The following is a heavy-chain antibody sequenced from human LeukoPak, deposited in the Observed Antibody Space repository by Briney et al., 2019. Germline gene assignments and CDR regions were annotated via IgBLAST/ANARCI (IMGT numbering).Heavy chain of an antibody. CDR1: GFTFSSYE. V-gene: IGHV3-48*03. J-gene: IGHJ4*02. D-gene: IGHD3-10*01. CDR2: ISSSGSTI. Sequence: GGSLRLSCAASGFTFSSYEMNWVRQAPGKGLEWVSYISSSGSTIYYADSVKGRFTISRDNAKNSLYLQMNSLRAEDTAVYYCARILWFGEFCWGQGTLVTVSS. CDR3: ARILWFGEFC.